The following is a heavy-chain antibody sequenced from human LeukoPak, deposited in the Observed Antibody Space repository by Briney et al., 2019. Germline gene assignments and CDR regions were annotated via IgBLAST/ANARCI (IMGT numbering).Heavy chain of an antibody. Sequence: GGSLRLSCAASGFIFSTYGINWVRRAPGKGLEWVSSISRSSRYIYYADSVKGRFTISRDDAKNSLYLQMNSLRAEDTAVYYCARDRGDGYTLIAGWWGQGTLVTVSS. J-gene: IGHJ4*02. CDR2: ISRSSRYI. CDR3: ARDRGDGYTLIAGW. V-gene: IGHV3-21*01. D-gene: IGHD5-24*01. CDR1: GFIFSTYG.